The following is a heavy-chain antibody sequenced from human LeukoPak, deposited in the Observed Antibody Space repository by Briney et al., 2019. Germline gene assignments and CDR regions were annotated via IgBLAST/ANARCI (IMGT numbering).Heavy chain of an antibody. Sequence: GGSLRLSCAASGFTVSNNYMSWVRQAPGKGLEWVASIKEDGSEKYYVDSVKGRFTISRDNSKNTLYLQMNSLRAEDTAVYYCARAPHYDSSGDDAFDIWGQGTMVTVSS. CDR1: GFTVSNNY. J-gene: IGHJ3*02. D-gene: IGHD3-22*01. CDR3: ARAPHYDSSGDDAFDI. CDR2: IKEDGSEK. V-gene: IGHV3-7*01.